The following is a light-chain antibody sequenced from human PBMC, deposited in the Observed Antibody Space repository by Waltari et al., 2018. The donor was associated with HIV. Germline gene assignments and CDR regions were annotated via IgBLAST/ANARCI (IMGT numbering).Light chain of an antibody. J-gene: IGKJ3*01. V-gene: IGKV3-20*01. Sequence: EIVLTQSPGTLSLSPGERATLSCRASQRVSSSYLAWYQQQPGQAPRLLIYGASSRATGIPDRCSGSGSGTDFTLTISRLEPEDFAVYYCQQYGSSLIFTFGPGTKVDIK. CDR2: GAS. CDR3: QQYGSSLIFT. CDR1: QRVSSSY.